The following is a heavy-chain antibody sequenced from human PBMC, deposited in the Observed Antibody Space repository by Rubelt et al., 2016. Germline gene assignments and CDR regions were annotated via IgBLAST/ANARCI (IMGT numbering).Heavy chain of an antibody. Sequence: EVQLVESGGGLVQPGRSLRLSCAASGFTFDDYAMHWVRQAPGKGLEWVSGISWNSGSIGYADSVKGRFTISRDNAKNSLYLQMNSLRAEDTALYYCARDSGWIQHQNSWFDPWGQGTLVTVSS. CDR1: GFTFDDYA. CDR2: ISWNSGSI. J-gene: IGHJ5*02. V-gene: IGHV3-9*01. CDR3: ARDSGWIQHQNSWFDP. D-gene: IGHD5-18*01.